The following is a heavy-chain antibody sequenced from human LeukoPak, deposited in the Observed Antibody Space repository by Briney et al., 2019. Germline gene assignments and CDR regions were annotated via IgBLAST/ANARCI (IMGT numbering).Heavy chain of an antibody. Sequence: SETLSLTCTVSGGSISSSSYYWGWIRQPPGKGLEWIGEINHSGSTNYNPSLKSRVTISVDTSKNQFSLKLSSVTAADTAVYYCARIGWFGELLFDYWGQGTLVTVSS. D-gene: IGHD3-10*01. J-gene: IGHJ4*02. CDR3: ARIGWFGELLFDY. CDR1: GGSISSSSYY. V-gene: IGHV4-39*07. CDR2: INHSGST.